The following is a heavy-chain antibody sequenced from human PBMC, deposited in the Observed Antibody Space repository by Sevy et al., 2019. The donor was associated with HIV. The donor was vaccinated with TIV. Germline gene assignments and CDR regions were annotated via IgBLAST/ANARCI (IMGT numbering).Heavy chain of an antibody. D-gene: IGHD6-19*01. Sequence: GGSLRLSCAASGFTFSSYAMHWVRHAPGKGLEWVAVISYDGSNKYYADSVKGRFTISRDNSKNTLYLQMNSLRAEDTAVYYCARDLLAGSYSSGWYFLQDYYYYGMDVWGQGTTVTVSS. J-gene: IGHJ6*02. CDR2: ISYDGSNK. V-gene: IGHV3-30*04. CDR1: GFTFSSYA. CDR3: ARDLLAGSYSSGWYFLQDYYYYGMDV.